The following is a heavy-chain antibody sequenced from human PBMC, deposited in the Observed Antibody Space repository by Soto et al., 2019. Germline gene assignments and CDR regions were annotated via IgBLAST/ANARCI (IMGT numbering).Heavy chain of an antibody. Sequence: QVQLQESGPGLVKPSGTLSLTCAVSSGSISSSNWWSWVRQPPGKGLEWIGEIYHSGSTNYNPSLKSRVTISVDKSKNQFSLELSSVTAADTAVYYCARRTTVTTFFPYYYMDVWGKGTTVTVSS. D-gene: IGHD4-17*01. J-gene: IGHJ6*03. CDR3: ARRTTVTTFFPYYYMDV. CDR1: SGSISSSNW. CDR2: IYHSGST. V-gene: IGHV4-4*02.